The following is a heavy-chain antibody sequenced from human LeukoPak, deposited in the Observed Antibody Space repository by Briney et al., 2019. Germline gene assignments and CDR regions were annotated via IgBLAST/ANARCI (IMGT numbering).Heavy chain of an antibody. V-gene: IGHV3-30*02. D-gene: IGHD4-23*01. Sequence: GGSLRLSCAASGFTFSSYWMSWVRQAPGKGLEWVAFIWYDGSNKYYADSVKGRFTISRDNSKNTVYLQMNSLRAEDTAVYYCAKVLAVTSYGAKSVFDHWGQGTLVTVSS. CDR1: GFTFSSYW. CDR2: IWYDGSNK. J-gene: IGHJ4*02. CDR3: AKVLAVTSYGAKSVFDH.